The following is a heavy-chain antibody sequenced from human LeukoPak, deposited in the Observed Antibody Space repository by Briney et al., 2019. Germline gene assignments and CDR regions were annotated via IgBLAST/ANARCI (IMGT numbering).Heavy chain of an antibody. J-gene: IGHJ4*02. CDR2: IRSKAYGGTT. V-gene: IGHV3-49*04. CDR1: GFTFSSYW. CDR3: TRDSDYYYDSSGYSGN. D-gene: IGHD3-22*01. Sequence: GGSLRLSCAASGFTFSSYWMTWVRQAPGKGLEWVGFIRSKAYGGTTEYAASVKGRFTISRDDSKSIAYLQMNSLKTEDTAVYYCTRDSDYYYDSSGYSGNWGQGTLVTVSS.